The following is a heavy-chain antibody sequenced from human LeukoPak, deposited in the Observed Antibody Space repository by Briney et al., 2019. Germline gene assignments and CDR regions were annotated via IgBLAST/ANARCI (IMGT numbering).Heavy chain of an antibody. CDR2: INQDGSQT. Sequence: GGSLRLSCAASGSTFSTYSMSWVRRAPGKGLEWVANINQDGSQTFYVDSVKGRFTISRDNPGNSVYLQMNSLRAEDTAVYYCARLMFLWPPIYFDYWGQGTLVTVSS. CDR1: GSTFSTYS. J-gene: IGHJ4*02. V-gene: IGHV3-7*01. D-gene: IGHD2-8*01. CDR3: ARLMFLWPPIYFDY.